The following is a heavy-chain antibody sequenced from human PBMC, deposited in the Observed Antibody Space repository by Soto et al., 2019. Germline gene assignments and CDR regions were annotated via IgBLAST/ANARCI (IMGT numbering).Heavy chain of an antibody. J-gene: IGHJ6*02. CDR1: GFTFSLYG. V-gene: IGHV3-30*18. CDR2: TSYDGNNT. CDR3: AKDSGYSGYDVYDYYYGMDV. Sequence: LLVESGGGVVQPGRSLRLSCAASGFTFSLYGLHWVRQAPGKGLEWAAVTSYDGNNTYYADSVKGRFTISRDNSKNTLYLQMNSLRAEDTAVYYCAKDSGYSGYDVYDYYYGMDVWGQGTTVTVSS. D-gene: IGHD5-12*01.